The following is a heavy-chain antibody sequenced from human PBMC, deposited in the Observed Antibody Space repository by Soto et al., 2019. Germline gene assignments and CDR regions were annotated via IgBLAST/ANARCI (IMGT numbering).Heavy chain of an antibody. J-gene: IGHJ6*02. CDR1: GGTFSSYT. CDR3: ASVLHRPGAGYYYGMDV. V-gene: IGHV1-69*02. CDR2: IIPILGIA. D-gene: IGHD2-8*02. Sequence: QVQLVQSGAAVKKPGSSVKVSCKASGGTFSSYTISWVRQAPGQGLEWMGRIIPILGIANYAQKFQGRVTITADNSTSTAYVELSSLRSEDTAVYYCASVLHRPGAGYYYGMDVWGHGTTVTVSS.